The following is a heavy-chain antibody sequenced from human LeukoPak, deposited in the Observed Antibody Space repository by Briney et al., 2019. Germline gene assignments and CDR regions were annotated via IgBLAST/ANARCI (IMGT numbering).Heavy chain of an antibody. J-gene: IGHJ4*02. D-gene: IGHD4-17*01. V-gene: IGHV1-18*01. CDR3: ATEGGWQPTDYGDHVY. CDR2: ISPYNGNT. Sequence: ASVKVSCKASGYTFTNYGITWVRHAPGQGLEWMGWISPYNGNTNYAQKFQGRVTMTTDTSTRTAYMELRNLRSDDTALYYCATEGGWQPTDYGDHVYWGQGTLVTVSS. CDR1: GYTFTNYG.